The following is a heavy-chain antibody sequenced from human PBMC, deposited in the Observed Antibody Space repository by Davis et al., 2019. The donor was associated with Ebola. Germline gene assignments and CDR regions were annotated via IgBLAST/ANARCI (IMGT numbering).Heavy chain of an antibody. D-gene: IGHD1-26*01. CDR3: AREVGETKLDQ. J-gene: IGHJ4*02. CDR2: IIPVSGIP. Sequence: SAKVSCKASGGTFNTYAISWVRQAPGQGLDWMGGIIPVSGIPKYAQKFQGRVTITADESTSTVYMELSSLRSDDTAVYYCAREVGETKLDQWGQGTLVTVSS. CDR1: GGTFNTYA. V-gene: IGHV1-69*13.